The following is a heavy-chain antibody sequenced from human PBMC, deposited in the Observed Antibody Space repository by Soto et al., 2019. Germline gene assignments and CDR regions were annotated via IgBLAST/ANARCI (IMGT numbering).Heavy chain of an antibody. V-gene: IGHV6-1*01. Sequence: SQTLSLTCAISGDSVSSNSAAWNWIMQSPSRGFEWLGRTYYRSKWYNEYAVSVKGRISINSDTSKNHFSLQLNSVTPEDTAVYYCARAGGATDSWGQGTLVTVSS. CDR3: ARAGGATDS. CDR2: TYYRSKWYN. CDR1: GDSVSSNSAA. J-gene: IGHJ4*02. D-gene: IGHD3-16*01.